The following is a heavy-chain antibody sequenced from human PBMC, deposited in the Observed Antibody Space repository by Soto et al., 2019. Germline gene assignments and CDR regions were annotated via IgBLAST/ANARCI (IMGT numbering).Heavy chain of an antibody. CDR1: GGIFSSYA. Sequence: QVQLVQSGAEVKKPGSSVKVSCKASGGIFSSYAISWVRQAPGQGLEWMGGIIPIFGTANYAQKFQGRVTITADESTSTAYMELSSLRSEDTAVYYCAREVVVVVPAARGYYYYYGMDVWGQGTTVTVSS. CDR3: AREVVVVVPAARGYYYYYGMDV. D-gene: IGHD2-2*01. CDR2: IIPIFGTA. J-gene: IGHJ6*02. V-gene: IGHV1-69*01.